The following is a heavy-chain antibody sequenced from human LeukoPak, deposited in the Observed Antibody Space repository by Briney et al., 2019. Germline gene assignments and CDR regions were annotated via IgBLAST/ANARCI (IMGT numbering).Heavy chain of an antibody. D-gene: IGHD4-23*01. CDR1: GFTFDDYA. V-gene: IGHV3-9*01. J-gene: IGHJ4*02. Sequence: GGSLRLSCAASGFTFDDYAMHWVRQAPGKGLEWVSGISWNSGSIGYADSVKGRFTISRDNAKNSLYLQMNSLRVEDTAVYYCARGRPHGNDYWGQGTLVTVSS. CDR3: ARGRPHGNDY. CDR2: ISWNSGSI.